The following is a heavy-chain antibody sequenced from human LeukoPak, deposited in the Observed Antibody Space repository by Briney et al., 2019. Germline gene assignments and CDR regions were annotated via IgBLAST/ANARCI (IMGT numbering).Heavy chain of an antibody. D-gene: IGHD3-9*01. V-gene: IGHV3-30-3*01. J-gene: IGHJ4*02. CDR2: ISYDGSNK. Sequence: AGGSLRLSCAVSGYTFSSYAMHWVRQAPGKGLEWVAVISYDGSNKYYADSVKGRFTISRDNSKNTLYLQMNSLRAEDTAVYYCARVWDDILTGYYGGYFDYWGQGTLVTVSS. CDR1: GYTFSSYA. CDR3: ARVWDDILTGYYGGYFDY.